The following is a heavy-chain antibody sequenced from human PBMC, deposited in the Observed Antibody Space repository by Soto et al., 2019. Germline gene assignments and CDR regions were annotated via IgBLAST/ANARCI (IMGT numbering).Heavy chain of an antibody. Sequence: GGSLRLSCAASGFTFSSYGMHWVRQAPGKGLEWVAVISYDGTNKYYADSVKGRFTISRDNSKNTLYLQMNSLRAEDTAVYYCAKTRWGYCSSSTCYELDYWGQGTLVTVSS. CDR1: GFTFSSYG. CDR2: ISYDGTNK. V-gene: IGHV3-30*18. D-gene: IGHD2-2*01. CDR3: AKTRWGYCSSSTCYELDY. J-gene: IGHJ4*02.